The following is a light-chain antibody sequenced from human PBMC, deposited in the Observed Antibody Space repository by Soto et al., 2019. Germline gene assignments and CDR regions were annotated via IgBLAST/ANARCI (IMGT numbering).Light chain of an antibody. J-gene: IGLJ1*01. Sequence: SVLSQPASVPGSPGQSITISCTGTSSDVGGYNHVSWYQHHPGKAPKVIIYDVSNRPSGVSNRFSGSKSGNTASLTFSGLQAEDEADYYCSSYTSSSTYVFGTGTKVTV. CDR2: DVS. CDR1: SSDVGGYNH. V-gene: IGLV2-14*03. CDR3: SSYTSSSTYV.